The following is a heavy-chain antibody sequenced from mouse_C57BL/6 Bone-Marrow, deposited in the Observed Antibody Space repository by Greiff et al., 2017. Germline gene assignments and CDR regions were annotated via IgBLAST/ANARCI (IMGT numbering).Heavy chain of an antibody. V-gene: IGHV5-6*02. CDR2: ISSGGSYT. D-gene: IGHD2-4*01. CDR3: ARPLIYYDTAWFAY. CDR1: GFTFSSYG. J-gene: IGHJ3*01. Sequence: EVKLVESGGDLVKPGGSLKLSCAASGFTFSSYGMSWVRQTPDKRLEWVATISSGGSYTDYPDSVQGRFTISRDNAKNTLYLQMSSLKSEDTAMYYCARPLIYYDTAWFAYWGQGTLVTVSA.